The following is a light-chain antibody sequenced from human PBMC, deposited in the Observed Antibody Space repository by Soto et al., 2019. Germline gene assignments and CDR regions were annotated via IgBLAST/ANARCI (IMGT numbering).Light chain of an antibody. CDR3: GSITRSTTSV. J-gene: IGLJ1*01. CDR2: DVT. CDR1: SSDVGGFEY. V-gene: IGLV2-14*01. Sequence: QSVLSHPASVCWSPGHSITISCTGTSSDVGGFEYVSWYQHQPGKAPKLIIYDVTKRPSGVSNRFSGSKSGNTASLTISGIQAEDEGDYYCGSITRSTTSVFGTGTKVTVL.